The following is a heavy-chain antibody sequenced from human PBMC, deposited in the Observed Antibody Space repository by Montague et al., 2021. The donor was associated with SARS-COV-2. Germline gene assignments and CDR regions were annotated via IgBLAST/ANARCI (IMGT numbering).Heavy chain of an antibody. CDR2: IFYRGRT. CDR3: VRGATRTFDY. CDR1: GDSLTYFY. V-gene: IGHV4-59*01. Sequence: SETLSLTCTVSGDSLTYFYWSWTRQSPGKGLEWIGNIFYRGRTNYNPSLKSRVTISVDTSKNQFSLNLTSVTATDTAVYYCVRGATRTFDYWGQGTLVTVSS. J-gene: IGHJ4*02. D-gene: IGHD2-2*01.